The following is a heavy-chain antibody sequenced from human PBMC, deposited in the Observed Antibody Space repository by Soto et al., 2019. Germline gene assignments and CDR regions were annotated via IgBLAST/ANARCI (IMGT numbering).Heavy chain of an antibody. Sequence: QLQLQESGPGLVKPSETLSLTCTVSGGSISSSNFYWGWIRQPPGKGLEWIGNIYHTGSTYYNPSLKSRVTISVDTSKNQFSLKLSSVTAADTSVYFCARLFYHSSEHFDYWGQGTLVTVSS. CDR2: IYHTGST. D-gene: IGHD3-22*01. CDR1: GGSISSSNFY. V-gene: IGHV4-39*01. CDR3: ARLFYHSSEHFDY. J-gene: IGHJ4*02.